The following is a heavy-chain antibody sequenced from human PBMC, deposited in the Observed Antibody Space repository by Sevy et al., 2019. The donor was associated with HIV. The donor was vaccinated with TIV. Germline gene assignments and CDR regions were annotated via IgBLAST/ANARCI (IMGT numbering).Heavy chain of an antibody. J-gene: IGHJ4*02. CDR3: ASSYDSGSYYFDY. V-gene: IGHV3-21*01. CDR1: GFTFSSYS. Sequence: GGSLRLSCAASGFTFSSYSMNWVRQAPGKGLEWVSSISSSSYIYYADSVKGRFTISRDNAKNSLYLQMNSLRAEDTAVYYCASSYDSGSYYFDYWGQGTLVTVSS. D-gene: IGHD3-3*01. CDR2: ISSSSYI.